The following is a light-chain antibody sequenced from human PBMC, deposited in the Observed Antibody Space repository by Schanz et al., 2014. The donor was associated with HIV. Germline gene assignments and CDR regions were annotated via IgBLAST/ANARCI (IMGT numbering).Light chain of an antibody. Sequence: QSVLTQPASVSGSPGQSIAISCTGTNSDIGAYNYVSWYQQHPDKAPKLIIYDVNNRPSGVPDRFSGSKSGNTASLTISGLQAEDEADYYCSSYTTNSTWVFGGGTKLTVL. CDR2: DVN. J-gene: IGLJ3*02. CDR1: NSDIGAYNY. V-gene: IGLV2-14*03. CDR3: SSYTTNSTWV.